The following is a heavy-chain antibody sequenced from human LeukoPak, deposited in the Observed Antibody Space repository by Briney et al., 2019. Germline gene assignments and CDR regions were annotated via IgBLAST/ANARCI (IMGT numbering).Heavy chain of an antibody. J-gene: IGHJ3*02. CDR3: ARQIVVVTAGAFDI. CDR1: GGSFGGYY. Sequence: ASETLSLTCAVYGGSFGGYYWSWIRQPPGKGLEWIGEINHSGSTNYNPSLKSRVTISVDTSKNQFSLKLSSVTAADTAVYYCARQIVVVTAGAFDIWGQGTMVTVSS. CDR2: INHSGST. D-gene: IGHD3-22*01. V-gene: IGHV4-34*01.